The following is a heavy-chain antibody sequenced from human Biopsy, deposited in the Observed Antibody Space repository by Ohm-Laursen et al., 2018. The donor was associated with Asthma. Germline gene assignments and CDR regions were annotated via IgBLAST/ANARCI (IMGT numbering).Heavy chain of an antibody. CDR1: GYTFSSFG. Sequence: ASVKVSCKASGYTFSSFGISWVRQAPGQGLDWMGWISVYNGDTDYAQKLQGRVTMTTDTSTSTAYMELRSLRSDDTAVYYCARHRGYCTGGSCYPDFDYWGQGTLVTASS. J-gene: IGHJ4*02. D-gene: IGHD2-15*01. CDR3: ARHRGYCTGGSCYPDFDY. CDR2: ISVYNGDT. V-gene: IGHV1-18*01.